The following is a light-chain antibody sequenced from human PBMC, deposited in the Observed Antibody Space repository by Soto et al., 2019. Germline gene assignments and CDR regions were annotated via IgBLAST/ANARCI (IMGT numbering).Light chain of an antibody. CDR3: QQYGSFSPIT. CDR1: RSISNW. J-gene: IGKJ4*01. V-gene: IGKV1-5*01. Sequence: DIQMTQSPSTLSASAGDRVTITCRASRSISNWLAWYQQRPGIAPKLLIFDASILQSGVPSRFGGSGSGTEFTLSISRLQTDDFATYYCQQYGSFSPITFGGGTKVDIK. CDR2: DAS.